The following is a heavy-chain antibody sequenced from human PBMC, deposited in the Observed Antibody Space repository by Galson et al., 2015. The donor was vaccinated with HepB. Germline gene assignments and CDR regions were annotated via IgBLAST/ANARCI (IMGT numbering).Heavy chain of an antibody. CDR1: GFTFSSYW. D-gene: IGHD3-22*01. V-gene: IGHV3-7*01. CDR3: AREGVSDYDSSGYWDWFDP. CDR2: IKQDGSEK. J-gene: IGHJ5*02. Sequence: SLRLSCAASGFTFSSYWMSWVRQAPGKGLEWVANIKQDGSEKYYVDSVKGRFTISRDNAKNSLYLQMNSLRAEDTAVYYCAREGVSDYDSSGYWDWFDPWGQGTLVTVSS.